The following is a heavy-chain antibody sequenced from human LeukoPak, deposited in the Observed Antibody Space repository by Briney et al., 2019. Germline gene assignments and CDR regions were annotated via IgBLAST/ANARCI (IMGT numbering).Heavy chain of an antibody. CDR3: AKASYDFWSGYLCPGYFDY. J-gene: IGHJ4*02. CDR2: IYYSGST. Sequence: PSETLSLTCTVSGGSISSSSYYWGWIRQPPGKGLEWIGSIYYSGSTYYNPSLKSRVTISVDTSKNQSSLKPSSVTAADTPVYYCAKASYDFWSGYLCPGYFDYWGQGTLVTVSS. D-gene: IGHD3-3*01. CDR1: GGSISSSSYY. V-gene: IGHV4-39*01.